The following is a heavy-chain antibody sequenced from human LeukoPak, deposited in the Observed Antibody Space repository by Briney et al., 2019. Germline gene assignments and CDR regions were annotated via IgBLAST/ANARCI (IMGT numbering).Heavy chain of an antibody. Sequence: ASVKVSCKASGYTFTGYYMHWVRQAPGQGLEWMGWINPNSGGTNYAQNFQGRVTMTRDTSISTAYMELSRLRSDDTAVYYCARGGGIRYFDWLENPYWGQGTLVTVSS. CDR3: ARGGGIRYFDWLENPY. CDR1: GYTFTGYY. D-gene: IGHD3-9*01. CDR2: INPNSGGT. V-gene: IGHV1-2*02. J-gene: IGHJ4*02.